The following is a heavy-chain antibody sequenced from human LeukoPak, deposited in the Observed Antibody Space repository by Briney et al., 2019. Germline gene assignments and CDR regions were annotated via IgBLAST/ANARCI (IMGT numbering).Heavy chain of an antibody. CDR1: GFAVISNY. V-gene: IGHV3-66*01. J-gene: IGHJ6*02. Sequence: GGSLRLSCTASGFAVISNYLCWVRQAPGKGLGWVSIIYSGGSTHYAESVKDRFTISRDTSENTVYLEMQSLRAEDTAVYYCARDFAVTNDYHFFYHGMDVWGQGTTVTVSS. D-gene: IGHD4-11*01. CDR3: ARDFAVTNDYHFFYHGMDV. CDR2: IYSGGST.